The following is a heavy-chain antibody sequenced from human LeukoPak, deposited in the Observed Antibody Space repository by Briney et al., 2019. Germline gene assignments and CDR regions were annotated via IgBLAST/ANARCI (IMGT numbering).Heavy chain of an antibody. CDR1: GYTFTDYY. Sequence: ASVKVSCKVCGYTFTDYYMHWVQQAPGKGLEWMGLVDPEDGETIYAEKFQGRVTITADTSTDTAYMELSSLRSEDTAVYYCATGRYCSGGSCYLDYWGQGTLVTVSS. D-gene: IGHD2-15*01. J-gene: IGHJ4*02. V-gene: IGHV1-69-2*01. CDR3: ATGRYCSGGSCYLDY. CDR2: VDPEDGET.